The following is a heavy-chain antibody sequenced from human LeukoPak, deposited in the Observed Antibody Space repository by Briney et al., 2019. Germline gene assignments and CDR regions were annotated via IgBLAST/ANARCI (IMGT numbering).Heavy chain of an antibody. CDR3: ARDDYRGVTNFDP. CDR2: ISYTGST. V-gene: IGHV4-59*01. CDR1: GGSISPYF. J-gene: IGHJ5*02. D-gene: IGHD3-10*01. Sequence: TSSETLSLTCTVSGGSISPYFWSWFRQPPGKGLEWIGYISYTGSTIYSPSLKSRVTISVDTSKNQFSLQLTSVTAADTVVYYCARDDYRGVTNFDPWGQGTLVTVSS.